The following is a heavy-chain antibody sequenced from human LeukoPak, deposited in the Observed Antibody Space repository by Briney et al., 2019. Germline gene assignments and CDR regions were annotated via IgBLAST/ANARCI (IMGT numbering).Heavy chain of an antibody. CDR3: ARVIGLRFLEWLWDY. CDR2: INPNSGGT. D-gene: IGHD3-3*01. V-gene: IGHV1-2*02. CDR1: GYTFTGYY. J-gene: IGHJ4*02. Sequence: ASVKVSCKASGYTFTGYYMHWVRQAPGQGLGWMGWINPNSGGTNYAQKFQGRVTMTRDTSISTAYMELSRLRSDDTAVYYCARVIGLRFLEWLWDYWGQGTLVTVSS.